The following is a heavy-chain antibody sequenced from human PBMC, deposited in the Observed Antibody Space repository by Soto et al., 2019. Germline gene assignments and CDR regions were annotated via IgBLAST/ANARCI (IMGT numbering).Heavy chain of an antibody. CDR2: IIPILGIA. CDR3: ASLDPGYCSGGSCYTEYFQH. CDR1: GGTFSSYT. V-gene: IGHV1-69*02. Sequence: QVQLVQSGAEVKKPGSSVKVSCKASGGTFSSYTISWVRPAPGQGLEWMGRIIPILGIANYAQKFQGRVTITAAKSTSTAYMALSSLRSEDTAVYYCASLDPGYCSGGSCYTEYFQHWGQGTLVTVS. J-gene: IGHJ1*01. D-gene: IGHD2-15*01.